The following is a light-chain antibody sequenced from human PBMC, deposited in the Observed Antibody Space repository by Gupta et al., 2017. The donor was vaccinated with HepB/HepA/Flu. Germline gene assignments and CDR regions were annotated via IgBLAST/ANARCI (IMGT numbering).Light chain of an antibody. Sequence: DIHLTHSPSLLSASVGDRVTITCRASQGISNFLAWYQQKPGKAPKLLIYTASTLQSGVPSSFSGSGSGTEFTLTISSLQPEDFATYYCRMPNSSPVAFGQGTPMEIK. CDR3: RMPNSSPVA. J-gene: IGKJ5*01. CDR1: QGISNF. CDR2: TAS. V-gene: IGKV1-9*01.